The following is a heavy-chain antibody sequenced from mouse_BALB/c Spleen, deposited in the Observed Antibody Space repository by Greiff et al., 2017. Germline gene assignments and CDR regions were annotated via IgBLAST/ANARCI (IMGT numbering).Heavy chain of an antibody. J-gene: IGHJ1*01. V-gene: IGHV1-69*02. CDR2: IDPSDSYT. D-gene: IGHD1-2*01. CDR3: ARVDYYGQRYFDV. CDR1: GYTFTSYW. Sequence: QVQLQQSGAELVKPGASVKLSCKASGYTFTSYWMHWVKQRPGQGLEWIGEIDPSDSYTNYNQKFKGKATLTVDKSSSTAYMQLSSLTSEDSAVYYGARVDYYGQRYFDVWGAGTTVTVSS.